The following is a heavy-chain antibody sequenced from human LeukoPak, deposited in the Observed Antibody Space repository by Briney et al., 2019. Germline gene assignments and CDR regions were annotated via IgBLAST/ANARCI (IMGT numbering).Heavy chain of an antibody. CDR2: INPNSGGT. CDR1: GYTFTGYY. D-gene: IGHD3-3*01. Sequence: ASVKVSCKASGYTFTGYYMHWVRQAPEQGLGWMGWINPNSGGTNYAQKFQGRVTMTRDTSISTAYMELSRLRSDDTAVYYCARDSKRIFGVVAKSYGMDVWGQGTTVAVSS. V-gene: IGHV1-2*02. J-gene: IGHJ6*02. CDR3: ARDSKRIFGVVAKSYGMDV.